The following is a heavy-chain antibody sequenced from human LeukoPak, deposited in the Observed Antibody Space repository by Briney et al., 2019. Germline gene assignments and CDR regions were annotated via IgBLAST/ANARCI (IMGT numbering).Heavy chain of an antibody. CDR1: GFTFSSYG. J-gene: IGHJ4*02. D-gene: IGHD1-1*01. CDR2: IWYDGSNK. CDR3: ARGTTGTTKFDY. V-gene: IGHV3-33*01. Sequence: GGSLRLSCAASGFTFSSYGMHWVRQAPGKGLEWVAVIWYDGSNKYYADSVKGRFTISRDNSKNTLYLQMSSLRAEDTAVYYCARGTTGTTKFDYWGQGTLVTVSS.